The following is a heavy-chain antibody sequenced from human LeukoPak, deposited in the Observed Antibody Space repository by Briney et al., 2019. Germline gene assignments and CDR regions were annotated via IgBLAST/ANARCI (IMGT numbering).Heavy chain of an antibody. V-gene: IGHV1-69*13. J-gene: IGHJ5*02. CDR2: IIPIFGTA. D-gene: IGHD3-10*02. CDR3: ARDYVPGPENLGFDP. CDR1: GGTFSSYA. Sequence: GASVKVSCKASGGTFSSYAISWVRQAPGQGLEWMGGIIPIFGTANYAQKFQGRVTITADESTSTAYMELSSLRSEDTAVYYFARDYVPGPENLGFDPWGQGTLVTVSS.